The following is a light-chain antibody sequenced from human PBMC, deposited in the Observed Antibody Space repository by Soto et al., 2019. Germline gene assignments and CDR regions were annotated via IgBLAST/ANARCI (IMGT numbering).Light chain of an antibody. J-gene: IGKJ1*01. CDR1: QNIGNN. V-gene: IGKV3-15*01. CDR2: GAS. CDR3: QRYNDWPPWT. Sequence: EMVVTQSPATLSVSPGERATLFCRASQNIGNNLAWYQQKPGQAPRLLIHGASTGATGVPARFNGSGSGTDFTLTISSLQSEDFAVYYCQRYNDWPPWTFGQGTKVDIK.